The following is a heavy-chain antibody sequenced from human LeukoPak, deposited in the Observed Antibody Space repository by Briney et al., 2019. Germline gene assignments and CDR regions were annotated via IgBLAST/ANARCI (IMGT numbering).Heavy chain of an antibody. V-gene: IGHV4-59*01. Sequence: SETLSLTCTVSGGSISSYYWSWIRQPPGKGLEWIGYIYYSGSTNYNPSLKSRVTISVDTSKNQFSLKLSSVTAADTAVYYCARGRWEPGHDARADAFDIWGQGTMVTVSS. CDR1: GGSISSYY. CDR3: ARGRWEPGHDARADAFDI. D-gene: IGHD1-26*01. CDR2: IYYSGST. J-gene: IGHJ3*02.